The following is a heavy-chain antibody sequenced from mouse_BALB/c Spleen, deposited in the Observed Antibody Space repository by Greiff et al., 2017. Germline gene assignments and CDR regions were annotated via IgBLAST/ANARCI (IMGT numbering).Heavy chain of an antibody. CDR3: TRTQPWYFDV. D-gene: IGHD6-1*01. Sequence: EVKVVESGGGLVKPGGSLKLSCAASGFTFSSYTMSWVRQTPEKRLEWVATISSGGSYTYYPDSVKGRFTISRDNAKNTLYLQMSSLKSEDTAMYYCTRTQPWYFDVWGAGTTVTVSS. V-gene: IGHV5-6-4*01. J-gene: IGHJ1*01. CDR2: ISSGGSYT. CDR1: GFTFSSYT.